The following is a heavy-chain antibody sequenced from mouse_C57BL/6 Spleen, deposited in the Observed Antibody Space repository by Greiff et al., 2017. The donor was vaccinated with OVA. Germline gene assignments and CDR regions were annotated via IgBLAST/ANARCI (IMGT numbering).Heavy chain of an antibody. J-gene: IGHJ3*01. D-gene: IGHD2-4*01. CDR3: VYDDEGSWFAY. CDR1: GYAFSSSW. V-gene: IGHV1-82*01. CDR2: IYPGDGDT. Sequence: QVQLQQSGPELVKPGASVKISCKASGYAFSSSWMNWVKQRPGKGLEWIGRIYPGDGDTNYNGKFKGKATLTADKSSSTAYMQLSSLTSEDSAVYVCVYDDEGSWFAYWGQGTLVTVSA.